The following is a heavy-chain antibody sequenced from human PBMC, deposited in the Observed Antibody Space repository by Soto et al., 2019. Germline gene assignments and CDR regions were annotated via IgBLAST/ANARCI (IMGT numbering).Heavy chain of an antibody. Sequence: GGSLRLSCTASGFTFGDYAMSWFRQAPGKGLEWVGFIRSKAYGGTTEYAASVKGRFTISRDDSKSIAYLQMNSLKTEDTAVYYCTRESYYGSGSLYYYYYMDVWGKGTTVTVSS. CDR3: TRESYYGSGSLYYYYYMDV. D-gene: IGHD3-10*01. CDR2: IRSKAYGGTT. V-gene: IGHV3-49*03. J-gene: IGHJ6*03. CDR1: GFTFGDYA.